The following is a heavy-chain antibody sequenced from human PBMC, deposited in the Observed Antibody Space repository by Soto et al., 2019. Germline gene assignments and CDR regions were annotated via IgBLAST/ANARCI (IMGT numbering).Heavy chain of an antibody. CDR1: GGTFSSYA. J-gene: IGHJ6*02. D-gene: IGHD1-7*01. Sequence: ASVKVSCKASGGTFSSYAISWVRQAPGQGLEWMGGIIPIFGTANYAQKFQGRVTITADESTSTAYMELSSLRSEDTAVYYCARGRAGTNYYYYCMDVWGQGTTVTVSS. V-gene: IGHV1-69*13. CDR3: ARGRAGTNYYYYCMDV. CDR2: IIPIFGTA.